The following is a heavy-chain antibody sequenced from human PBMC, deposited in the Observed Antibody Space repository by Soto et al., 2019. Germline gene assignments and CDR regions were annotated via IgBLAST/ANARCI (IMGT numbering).Heavy chain of an antibody. CDR2: ISSNSAYI. J-gene: IGHJ5*02. Sequence: EVQLVESGGGLVKPGGSLSLSCAASGFTFRGFTMNWVAQAPGKGLEWVSTISSNSAYIYYTDALRGRFTISRDNAKNSLHLQMNSLRAEDTAVYYCTRDASRDSSARGWFDPWGPGTLVTVSS. V-gene: IGHV3-21*02. CDR1: GFTFRGFT. D-gene: IGHD6-13*01. CDR3: TRDASRDSSARGWFDP.